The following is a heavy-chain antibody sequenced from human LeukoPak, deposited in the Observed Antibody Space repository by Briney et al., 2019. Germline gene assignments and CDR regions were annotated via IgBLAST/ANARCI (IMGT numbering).Heavy chain of an antibody. J-gene: IGHJ6*02. CDR3: ARDNEVGSTSLYYYWYYGMDV. D-gene: IGHD2-2*01. V-gene: IGHV1-46*01. CDR2: INPSGGST. CDR1: GYTFTSYY. Sequence: ASVKVSCKASGYTFTSYYMHWVRQAPGQGLEWMGIINPSGGSTSYAQKFQGRVTMTRDTSTSTVYMELSSLRSEDTAVYYCARDNEVGSTSLYYYWYYGMDVWGQGTTVTVSS.